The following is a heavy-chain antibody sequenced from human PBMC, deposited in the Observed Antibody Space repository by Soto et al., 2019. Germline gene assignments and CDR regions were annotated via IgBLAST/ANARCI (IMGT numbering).Heavy chain of an antibody. CDR3: ARARDSSSGVFDY. V-gene: IGHV3-7*03. CDR1: GFTFSSYW. Sequence: VGFLRLSCAASGFTFSSYWMSWVRQAPGKGLEWVANIKQDGSEKYYVDSVKGRFTISRDNAKNSLYLQMNSLRAEDTAVYYCARARDSSSGVFDYWGQGTLVTVSS. J-gene: IGHJ4*02. D-gene: IGHD6-13*01. CDR2: IKQDGSEK.